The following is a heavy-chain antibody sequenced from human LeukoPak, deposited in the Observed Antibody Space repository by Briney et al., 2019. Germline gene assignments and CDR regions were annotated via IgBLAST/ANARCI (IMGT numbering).Heavy chain of an antibody. CDR1: GGSFSGYY. D-gene: IGHD4-11*01. CDR2: INHSGST. Sequence: SETLSLTCAVYGGSFSGYYWSWIRQPPGKGLEWSGEINHSGSTNYNPSLKSRVTISVDKSKNQFPLKLSSVTAADTAVYYCARRTTVTIPFGYWGQGTLVTVSS. CDR3: ARRTTVTIPFGY. V-gene: IGHV4-34*01. J-gene: IGHJ4*02.